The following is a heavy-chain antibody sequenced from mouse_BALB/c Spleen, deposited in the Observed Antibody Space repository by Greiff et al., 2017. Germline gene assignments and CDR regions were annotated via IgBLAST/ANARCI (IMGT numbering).Heavy chain of an antibody. Sequence: EVKVVESGGGLVKPGGSLKLSCAASGFTFSDYYMYWVRQTPEKRLEWVATISDGGSYTYYPDSVKGRFTISRDNAKNNLYLQMSSLKSEDTAMYYCARDRYGNYPDYWGQGTTLTVSS. V-gene: IGHV5-4*02. CDR2: ISDGGSYT. J-gene: IGHJ2*01. CDR3: ARDRYGNYPDY. CDR1: GFTFSDYY. D-gene: IGHD2-10*02.